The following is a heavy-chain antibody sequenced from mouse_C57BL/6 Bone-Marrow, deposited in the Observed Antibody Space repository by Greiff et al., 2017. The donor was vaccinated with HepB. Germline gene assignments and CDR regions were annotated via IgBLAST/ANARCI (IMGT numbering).Heavy chain of an antibody. CDR3: ARDPYYYGSSPSYWYFDV. Sequence: VQLQQSGPGLVKPSQSLSLTCSVTGYSITSGYYWNWIRQFPGNKLEWMGYISYDGSNNYNPSLKNRISITRDTSKNQFFLKLNSVTTEDTATYYCARDPYYYGSSPSYWYFDVWGTGTTVTVSS. D-gene: IGHD1-1*01. J-gene: IGHJ1*03. V-gene: IGHV3-6*01. CDR1: GYSITSGYY. CDR2: ISYDGSN.